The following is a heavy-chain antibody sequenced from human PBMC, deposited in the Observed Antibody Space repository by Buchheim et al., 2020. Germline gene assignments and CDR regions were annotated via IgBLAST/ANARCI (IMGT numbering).Heavy chain of an antibody. D-gene: IGHD6-19*01. V-gene: IGHV3-23*01. CDR3: ASTAGALGYSSGWYIDY. CDR2: ISASGRST. Sequence: EVQLLESGGGLVQPGGSLRLSCAASGFTFSSFAMSWVRQAPGKGLEWVSAISASGRSTYYADSVKGRFTLSRDNSKSTLYLQMNSLRAEDTAVYYCASTAGALGYSSGWYIDYWGQG. J-gene: IGHJ4*02. CDR1: GFTFSSFA.